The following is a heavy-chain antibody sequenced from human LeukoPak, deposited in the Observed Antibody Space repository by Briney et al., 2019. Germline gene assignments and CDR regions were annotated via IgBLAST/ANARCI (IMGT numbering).Heavy chain of an antibody. CDR3: ASRWFGGRNIDY. Sequence: PSETLSLTCTVSGGSISSGGYYWSWIRQHPGKGLEWIGYIYYSGSTYYNPSLKSRVTISVDTSKNQFSLKLSSVTAADTAVYYCASRWFGGRNIDYWGQGTLVTVSS. J-gene: IGHJ4*02. V-gene: IGHV4-31*03. CDR2: IYYSGST. CDR1: GGSISSGGYY. D-gene: IGHD3-10*01.